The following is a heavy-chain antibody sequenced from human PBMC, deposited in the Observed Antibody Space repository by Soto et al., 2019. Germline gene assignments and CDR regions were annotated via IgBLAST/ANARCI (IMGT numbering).Heavy chain of an antibody. CDR3: ARRPKHLTGYPY. Sequence: SVKVSCKASGGTFSSYAISWVRQAPGQGLEWMGGIIPIFGTANYAQKFQGRVTITADESTSTAYMELSSLRSEDTAVYYCARRPKHLTGYPYWGQGTLVTVSS. D-gene: IGHD3-9*01. CDR2: IIPIFGTA. CDR1: GGTFSSYA. J-gene: IGHJ4*02. V-gene: IGHV1-69*13.